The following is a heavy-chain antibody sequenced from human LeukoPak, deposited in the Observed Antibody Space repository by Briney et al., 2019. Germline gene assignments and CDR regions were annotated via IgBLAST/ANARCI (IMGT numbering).Heavy chain of an antibody. CDR3: AKEQNSKGFFDY. J-gene: IGHJ4*02. CDR2: ISGSGAGT. V-gene: IGHV3-23*01. CDR1: GFTLRTYA. Sequence: GGSLRLSRAASGFTLRTYAMSGVRQAPGKGLEWGSTISGSGAGTYYADSVKGRFTISRDNSKNTLYLQMNSLRAEDTAVYYCAKEQNSKGFFDYWGQGTLVTVSS. D-gene: IGHD4-23*01.